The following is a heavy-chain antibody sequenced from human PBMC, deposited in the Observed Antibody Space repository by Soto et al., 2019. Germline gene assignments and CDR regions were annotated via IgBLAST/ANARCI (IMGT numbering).Heavy chain of an antibody. CDR2: IYYSGST. CDR1: GGSISSGGYY. D-gene: IGHD5-18*01. J-gene: IGHJ3*02. CDR3: ARRYGKNAFDI. Sequence: PSETLSLTCTVSGGSISSGGYYWSWIRQPPGKGLEWIGYIYYSGSTNYNPSLKSRVTISVDTSKNQFSLKLSSVTAADTAVYYCARRYGKNAFDIWGQGTMVTVSS. V-gene: IGHV4-61*08.